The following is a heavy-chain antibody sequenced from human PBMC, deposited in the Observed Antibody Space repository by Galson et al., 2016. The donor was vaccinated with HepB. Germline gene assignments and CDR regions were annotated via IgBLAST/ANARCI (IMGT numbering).Heavy chain of an antibody. CDR2: ITACSGDT. Sequence: SVKVSCKASGYTFDSYFLHWLRQAPGQRPEWMGCITACSGDTIYSQNFQGRPSITRDTSPTSAYMELSGLRSEDTAIYFCAKGPGGYYDYWGQGTLVTVSS. CDR1: GYTFDSYF. V-gene: IGHV1-3*01. J-gene: IGHJ4*02. CDR3: AKGPGGYYDY.